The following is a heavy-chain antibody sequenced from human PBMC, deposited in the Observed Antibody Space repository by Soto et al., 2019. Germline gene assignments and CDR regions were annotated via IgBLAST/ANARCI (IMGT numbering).Heavy chain of an antibody. CDR1: GYTFTSYG. Sequence: VSVKVSCKASGYTFTSYGISWVRQAPGQGLEWMGWISAYNGNTNYAQKLQGRVTMTTDTSTSTAYMELRSLRSDNTAVYYCARDKGVGTTSRWFDPWGQGTLVTVSS. CDR2: ISAYNGNT. D-gene: IGHD1-7*01. J-gene: IGHJ5*02. CDR3: ARDKGVGTTSRWFDP. V-gene: IGHV1-18*04.